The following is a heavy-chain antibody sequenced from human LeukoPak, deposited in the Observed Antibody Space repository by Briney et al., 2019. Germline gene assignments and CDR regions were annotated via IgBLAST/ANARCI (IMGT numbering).Heavy chain of an antibody. D-gene: IGHD1-1*01. Sequence: SETLSLTCTVSGGSVNNYYWNWIRQSPGKGLEWIGYISSSGTTNYNPSLKSRVTMSVDTSKNQFSLKLSSVTAADTAVYYCARGPTLTTDYWGQGSLVTVSS. CDR3: ARGPTLTTDY. V-gene: IGHV4-59*02. CDR1: GGSVNNYY. J-gene: IGHJ4*02. CDR2: ISSSGTT.